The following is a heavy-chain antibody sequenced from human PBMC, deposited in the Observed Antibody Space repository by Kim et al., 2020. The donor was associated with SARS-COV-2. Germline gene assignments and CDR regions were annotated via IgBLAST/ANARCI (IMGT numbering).Heavy chain of an antibody. D-gene: IGHD3-10*01. V-gene: IGHV4-31*03. CDR2: IYYSGST. CDR3: ARGAMVRGVTIHTIDY. CDR1: GGSISSGGYY. Sequence: SETLSLTCTVSGGSISSGGYYWSWIRQHPGKGLEWIGYIYYSGSTYYNPSLKSRVTISVDTSKNQFSLKLSSVTAADTAVYYCARGAMVRGVTIHTIDYWGQGTLVTVSS. J-gene: IGHJ4*02.